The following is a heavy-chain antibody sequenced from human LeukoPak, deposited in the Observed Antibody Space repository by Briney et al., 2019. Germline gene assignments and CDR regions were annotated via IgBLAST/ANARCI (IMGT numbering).Heavy chain of an antibody. CDR1: GYTFTSYD. J-gene: IGHJ4*02. V-gene: IGHV1-8*01. D-gene: IGHD2-15*01. CDR2: MNSNSGNT. CDR3: ARRHGRCSDGSCYYPDY. Sequence: GASVKVSCKASGYTFTSYDINWVRQATGQGLEWTGWMNSNSGNTGYAQKFQGRVTMTRNSSITTAYMELSSLRSEDTAVYYCARRHGRCSDGSCYYPDYWGQGTLVTVSS.